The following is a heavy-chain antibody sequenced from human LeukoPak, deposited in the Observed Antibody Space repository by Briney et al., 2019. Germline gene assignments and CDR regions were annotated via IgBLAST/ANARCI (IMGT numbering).Heavy chain of an antibody. Sequence: GGSLRLSCAASGFGFSGYWMHWVRQAPGKGLVWVSRINSDGSSTSYADSVRGRFTISRDNAKNTVYLQMNSLRGEDTAVYYCARGVGGDDSWGQGTLVTVSS. CDR3: ARGVGGDDS. CDR1: GFGFSGYW. CDR2: INSDGSST. V-gene: IGHV3-74*01. D-gene: IGHD1-26*01. J-gene: IGHJ4*02.